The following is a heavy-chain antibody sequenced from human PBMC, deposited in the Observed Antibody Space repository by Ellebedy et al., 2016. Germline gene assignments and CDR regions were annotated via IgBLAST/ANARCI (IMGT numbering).Heavy chain of an antibody. J-gene: IGHJ4*02. CDR3: AKRGRLRGVDKEFDY. V-gene: IGHV3-23*01. CDR1: GFTFSSYA. D-gene: IGHD3-10*01. Sequence: GGSLRLXCAASGFTFSSYAMTWVRQAPGKGLDWVSAISGSGGNTYYPDSVKGRFTISRDNSKNTLFLQMNSLRAEDTALYYCAKRGRLRGVDKEFDYWGRGTLVTVSS. CDR2: ISGSGGNT.